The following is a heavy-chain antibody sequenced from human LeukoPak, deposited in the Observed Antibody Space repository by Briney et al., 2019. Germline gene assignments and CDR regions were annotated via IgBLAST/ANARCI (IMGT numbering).Heavy chain of an antibody. Sequence: SETLSLTCTVSGGSISSYYWSWIRQPPGKGLEWIGYIYYSGSTNYNPSLKSRVTISVDTSKNQFSLKLSSVTAADTAVYYCARGGTYYDILTGYYAGYYMDVWGKGTTVTVSS. V-gene: IGHV4-59*01. J-gene: IGHJ6*03. CDR1: GGSISSYY. D-gene: IGHD3-9*01. CDR3: ARGGTYYDILTGYYAGYYMDV. CDR2: IYYSGST.